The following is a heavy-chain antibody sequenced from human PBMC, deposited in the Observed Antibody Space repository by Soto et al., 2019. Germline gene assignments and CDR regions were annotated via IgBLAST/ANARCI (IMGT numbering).Heavy chain of an antibody. CDR3: ARRYYYDSSGYYAYYYYGMDV. V-gene: IGHV3-30-3*01. J-gene: IGHJ6*04. Sequence: QVQLVESGGGVVQPGRSLRLSCAASGFTFSSYAMHWVRQAPGKGLEWVAVISYDGSNKYYADSVKGRFTISRDNSKNTLYLQMNSLRAEDTAVYYCARRYYYDSSGYYAYYYYGMDVWGKGTTVTVSS. CDR1: GFTFSSYA. CDR2: ISYDGSNK. D-gene: IGHD3-22*01.